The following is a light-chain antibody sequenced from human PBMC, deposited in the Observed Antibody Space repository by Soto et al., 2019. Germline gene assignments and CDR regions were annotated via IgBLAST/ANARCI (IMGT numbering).Light chain of an antibody. CDR3: CSYAGSHTFV. CDR1: SSDVGGYNY. J-gene: IGLJ1*01. V-gene: IGLV2-11*01. CDR2: DVS. Sequence: QSALTQPRSVSGSPGQSVTISCTGTSSDVGGYNYVSWYQQHPGKAPKVMIYDVSKRPSGVPDRFSGSKSGNTASLTISGLQADDEADYYCCSYAGSHTFVFGTGTKVHRP.